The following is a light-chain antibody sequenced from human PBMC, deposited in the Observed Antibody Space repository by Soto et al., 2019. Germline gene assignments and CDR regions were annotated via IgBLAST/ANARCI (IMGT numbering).Light chain of an antibody. J-gene: IGKJ1*01. Sequence: EILLTQSPGTLSLSPGERVTLSCRASRSVSSSSLAWYQQKPGQAPRLLIYGASTRATGIPDRFSGSGSGTDFTLTISRLEPEDFAVYYCQQYGASWTFGHGTKVEIK. CDR3: QQYGASWT. CDR1: RSVSSSS. CDR2: GAS. V-gene: IGKV3-20*01.